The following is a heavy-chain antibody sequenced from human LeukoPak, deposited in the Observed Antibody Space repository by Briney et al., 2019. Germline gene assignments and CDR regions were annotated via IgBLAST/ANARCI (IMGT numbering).Heavy chain of an antibody. CDR3: ARDRGIWPDY. V-gene: IGHV3-30*04. CDR1: GVTFSSYA. D-gene: IGHD3-10*01. CDR2: ISYDGRNK. J-gene: IGHJ4*02. Sequence: GGSLRLSCAASGVTFSSYAMRWVRQAPGKGLEWVAVISYDGRNKCYADSVKGRVTISRENFKNTLYLQMNSLRAEDTAVYYCARDRGIWPDYWGQGTLVTVSS.